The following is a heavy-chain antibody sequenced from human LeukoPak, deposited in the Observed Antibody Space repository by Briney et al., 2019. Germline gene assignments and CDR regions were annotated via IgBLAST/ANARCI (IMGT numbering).Heavy chain of an antibody. D-gene: IGHD2-15*01. CDR1: GFTFSNFA. CDR2: ISDSGGGT. J-gene: IGHJ4*02. CDR3: AKVRVGWVAFEY. Sequence: PGGSLRLSCAASGFTFSNFAMSWVRQAPGKGLQWVSAISDSGGGTFYADSVKGRFTISRDNSKNTLYLQMNSLRAENTAVYYCAKVRVGWVAFEYCGQGTLVTVAS. V-gene: IGHV3-23*01.